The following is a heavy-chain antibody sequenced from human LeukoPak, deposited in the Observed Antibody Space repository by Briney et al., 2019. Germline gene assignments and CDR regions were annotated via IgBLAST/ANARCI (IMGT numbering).Heavy chain of an antibody. J-gene: IGHJ5*02. Sequence: SETLSLTCTVSGGSISSYYRSWIRQPPGKGLEWIGYIYYSGSTNYNPSLKSRVTISVDTSKNQFSLKLSSVTAADTAVYYCARTYYDILTGYYHSWFDPWGQGTLVTVSS. CDR3: ARTYYDILTGYYHSWFDP. V-gene: IGHV4-59*01. CDR2: IYYSGST. CDR1: GGSISSYY. D-gene: IGHD3-9*01.